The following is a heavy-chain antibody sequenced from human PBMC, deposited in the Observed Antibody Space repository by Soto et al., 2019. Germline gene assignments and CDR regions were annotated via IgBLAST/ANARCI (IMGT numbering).Heavy chain of an antibody. CDR3: EVTTGY. CDR2: MSPDSSNA. V-gene: IGHV1-8*01. J-gene: IGHJ4*02. Sequence: QVQVVQSRAEVKKPGASVKVSCKTSGYTFTDYDINWVRQAPGQGLEWMEWMSPDSSNAGYAQQFQGRVSMTSNTSIRTAYMELSSLRTEDTAVYYCEVTTGYWGQGTLVTVSS. D-gene: IGHD3-9*01. CDR1: GYTFTDYD.